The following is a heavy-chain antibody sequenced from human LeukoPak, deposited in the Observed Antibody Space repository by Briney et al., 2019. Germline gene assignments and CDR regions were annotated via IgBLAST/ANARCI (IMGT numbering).Heavy chain of an antibody. CDR3: ARGGLDVLLWFGESR. J-gene: IGHJ4*02. D-gene: IGHD3-10*01. Sequence: GGSLRLSRAASGFTFSSYSMNWVRQAPGKGVGWVSSISSSSSYIYYADSVKGRFTISRDNAKNSLYLQMNSLRAEDTAVYYCARGGLDVLLWFGESRWGQGTLVTVSS. V-gene: IGHV3-21*01. CDR1: GFTFSSYS. CDR2: ISSSSSYI.